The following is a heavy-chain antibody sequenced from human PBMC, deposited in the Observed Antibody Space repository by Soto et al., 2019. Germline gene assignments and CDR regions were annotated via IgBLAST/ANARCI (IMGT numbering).Heavy chain of an antibody. CDR3: ARHGGSHYRSSGYHYALDY. J-gene: IGHJ4*02. CDR2: IDLTDSYT. Sequence: GESLKISCKGSGYIFRNNWITWVRQMPGKGLEWVGRIDLTDSYTSYSPSFQGHVSFSADKSINTTYLHFSSLRASDTAVYYCARHGGSHYRSSGYHYALDYWGQGTPVTVSS. D-gene: IGHD3-22*01. V-gene: IGHV5-10-1*01. CDR1: GYIFRNNW.